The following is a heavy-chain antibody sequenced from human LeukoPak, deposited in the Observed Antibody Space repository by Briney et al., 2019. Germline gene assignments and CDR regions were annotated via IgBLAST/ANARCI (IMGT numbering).Heavy chain of an antibody. CDR1: GYTFTSYA. V-gene: IGHV7-4-1*02. Sequence: ASVKASCKASGYTFTSYAMNWVRQAPGQGLEWMGWINTNTGNPTYAQGFTGRFVFSLDTSVSTAYLQISSLKAEDTAVYYCAGEASGYDPDAFDIWGQGTMVTVSS. D-gene: IGHD5-12*01. CDR3: AGEASGYDPDAFDI. J-gene: IGHJ3*02. CDR2: INTNTGNP.